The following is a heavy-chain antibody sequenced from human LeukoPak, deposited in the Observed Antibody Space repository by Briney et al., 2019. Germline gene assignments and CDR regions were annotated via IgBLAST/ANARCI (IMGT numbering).Heavy chain of an antibody. CDR3: ATLKGGGYCSSTSCYGWFDP. J-gene: IGHJ5*02. V-gene: IGHV1-24*01. CDR2: FDPEDGET. Sequence: ASVKVSCKASGYTFTGYYMHWVRQAPGKGLEWMGGFDPEDGETIYAQKFQGRVTMTEDTSTDTAYMELSSLRSEDTAVYYCATLKGGGYCSSTSCYGWFDPWGQGTLVTVSS. CDR1: GYTFTGYY. D-gene: IGHD2-2*01.